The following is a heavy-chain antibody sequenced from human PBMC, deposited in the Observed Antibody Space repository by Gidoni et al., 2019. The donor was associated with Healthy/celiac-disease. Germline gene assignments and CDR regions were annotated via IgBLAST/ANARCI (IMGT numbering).Heavy chain of an antibody. J-gene: IGHJ6*02. CDR1: GFTFSSYD. CDR3: ARSMSISYGSGSYYDYYYYGVDV. D-gene: IGHD3-10*01. Sequence: EVQLVESGGGLVQPGGSLRLSCAASGFTFSSYDMHWFRQAPGKGLEWVSAIGTAGDTYYPGSVKGRFTISRENAKNSLYLQMNSLRAGDTAVYYCARSMSISYGSGSYYDYYYYGVDVWGQGTTVTVSS. CDR2: IGTAGDT. V-gene: IGHV3-13*01.